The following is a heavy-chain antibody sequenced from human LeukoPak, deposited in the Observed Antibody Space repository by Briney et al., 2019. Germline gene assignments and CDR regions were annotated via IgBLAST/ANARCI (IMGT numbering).Heavy chain of an antibody. V-gene: IGHV4-59*01. CDR3: ARAGYDSSGYSSPYIDY. Sequence: SETLSLTCTVSGGSISSYYWSWIRQPPGKGLEWIGYIYYSGSTDYNPSLKSRVTISVDTSKNQFSLKLSSVTAADTAVYYCARAGYDSSGYSSPYIDYWGQGTLVTVSS. D-gene: IGHD3-22*01. J-gene: IGHJ4*02. CDR1: GGSISSYY. CDR2: IYYSGST.